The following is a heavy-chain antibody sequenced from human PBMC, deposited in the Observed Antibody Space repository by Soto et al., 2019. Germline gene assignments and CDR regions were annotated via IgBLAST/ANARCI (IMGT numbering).Heavy chain of an antibody. Sequence: ASVKVSCKASGYTFTGYYMHWVRQAPGQGLEWMGTINPSGGHTTYAQKFLGRVTMTRDTSTSTLYMELTSLRSEDTAVYYCARGGHVVVVTAAFDYWGQGTLVTVSS. CDR2: INPSGGHT. CDR3: ARGGHVVVVTAAFDY. D-gene: IGHD2-21*02. V-gene: IGHV1-46*03. CDR1: GYTFTGYY. J-gene: IGHJ4*02.